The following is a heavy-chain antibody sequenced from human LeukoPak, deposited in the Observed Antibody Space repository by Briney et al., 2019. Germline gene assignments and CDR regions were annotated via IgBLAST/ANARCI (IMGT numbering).Heavy chain of an antibody. CDR3: ANMRYGSGTPLV. J-gene: IGHJ4*02. V-gene: IGHV3-48*03. Sequence: PGGSLRLSCAASGFTFSSYEMNWVRQAPGKGLEWVSYITSSGRTRYYADSVKGRFTISRDNSKNTLYLQMNSLRAEDTAVYYCANMRYGSGTPLVWGQGTLVTVSS. D-gene: IGHD3-10*01. CDR2: ITSSGRTR. CDR1: GFTFSSYE.